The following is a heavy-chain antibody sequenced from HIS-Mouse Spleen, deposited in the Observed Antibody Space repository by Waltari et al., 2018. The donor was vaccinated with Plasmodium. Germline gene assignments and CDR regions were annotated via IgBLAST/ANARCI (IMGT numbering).Heavy chain of an antibody. CDR3: AGVDNWNFDAFDI. V-gene: IGHV1-18*01. CDR1: GYTVTSDG. Sequence: VQLVQPGAEVKKPGASVKVACMSSGYTVTSDGISWGRQAPGQGREWLGWISAYNGNTNYAQKLQDRVTMTTDTSTSTAYMELRSLGSDDTAVYYCAGVDNWNFDAFDIWGQGTMVTVSS. CDR2: ISAYNGNT. J-gene: IGHJ3*02. D-gene: IGHD1-7*01.